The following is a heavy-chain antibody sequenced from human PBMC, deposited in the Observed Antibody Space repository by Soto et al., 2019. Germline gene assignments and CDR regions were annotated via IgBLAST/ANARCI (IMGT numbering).Heavy chain of an antibody. CDR2: FVPLFGTT. Sequence: QLVQSGSEVKKPGSSVKVSCQASGGTFSGYVVTWVRQAPGQGREWMGEFVPLFGTTNYAQRFSGRITITAEESTSTAYMELRTLRSDDTAVYYCATHGLGVSSPPYGDNWGQGPLVTVSS. J-gene: IGHJ4*02. CDR3: ATHGLGVSSPPYGDN. V-gene: IGHV1-69*01. D-gene: IGHD3-10*01. CDR1: GGTFSGYV.